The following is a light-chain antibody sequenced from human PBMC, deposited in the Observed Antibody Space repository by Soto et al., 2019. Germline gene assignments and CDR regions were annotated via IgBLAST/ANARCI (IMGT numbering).Light chain of an antibody. V-gene: IGKV3D-20*01. Sequence: EIVLTQSPGTLSLSAGERATLSCGASQSVSSSYVAWYQHRPGLAPRLLIHDASSRATGIPDRFSGTKSGTDFTLTIRRLEPEDAAVYYCQQYGSSPITFGQGTRLEIK. J-gene: IGKJ5*01. CDR2: DAS. CDR1: QSVSSSY. CDR3: QQYGSSPIT.